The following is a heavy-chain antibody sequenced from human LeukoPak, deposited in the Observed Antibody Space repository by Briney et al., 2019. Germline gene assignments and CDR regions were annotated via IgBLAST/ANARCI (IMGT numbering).Heavy chain of an antibody. J-gene: IGHJ4*02. CDR3: ARAHPYQRYSSGWPYYFDY. D-gene: IGHD6-19*01. V-gene: IGHV1-3*01. CDR2: INAGNGNT. Sequence: ASVKVSCKASGYTFTSYAMHWVRQAPGQRLEWMGWINAGNGNTKYSQKFQGRVTITRDTSASTAYMELSSLRSEDTAVYYCARAHPYQRYSSGWPYYFDYWGQGTLVTVSS. CDR1: GYTFTSYA.